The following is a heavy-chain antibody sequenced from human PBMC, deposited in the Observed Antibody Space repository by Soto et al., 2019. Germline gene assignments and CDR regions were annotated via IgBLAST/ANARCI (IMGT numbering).Heavy chain of an antibody. D-gene: IGHD4-17*01. CDR3: ARFKVHDYGNYENWFDP. CDR1: GGTFSSYA. V-gene: IGHV1-69*01. CDR2: IIPIFGTA. J-gene: IGHJ5*02. Sequence: QVQLVQSGAEVKKPGSSVKVSCNASGGTFSSYAISWVRQAPGQGLEWMGGIIPIFGTANYAQKFQGRVTITADESTSTAYMELSSLRSEDTAVYYCARFKVHDYGNYENWFDPWGQGTLVTVSS.